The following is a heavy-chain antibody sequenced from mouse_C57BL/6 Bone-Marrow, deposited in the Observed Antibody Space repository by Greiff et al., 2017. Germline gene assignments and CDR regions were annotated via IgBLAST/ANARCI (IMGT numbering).Heavy chain of an antibody. CDR1: GYTFTSHG. V-gene: IGHV1-81*01. Sequence: QVQLKQSGAELARPGASVKLSCKASGYTFTSHGISWVKQRTGQGLEWIGEIYPRSGNTYYNEKLKGKATLTADKSSSTAYMELRSLTSEDSAVYFCATPPLYYGSSLDYWGQGTTLTVSS. CDR2: IYPRSGNT. CDR3: ATPPLYYGSSLDY. D-gene: IGHD1-1*01. J-gene: IGHJ2*01.